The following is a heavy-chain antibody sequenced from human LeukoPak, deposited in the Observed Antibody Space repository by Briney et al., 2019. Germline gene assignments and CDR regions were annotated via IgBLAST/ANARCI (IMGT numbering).Heavy chain of an antibody. CDR2: ISSSGSTI. J-gene: IGHJ4*02. V-gene: IGHV3-48*04. D-gene: IGHD3-22*01. CDR3: ARDFPYYYDSSGYYPGPFDY. CDR1: GFTFSSYS. Sequence: GGSLRLSCAASGFTFSSYSMNWVRQAPGKGLEWVSYISSSGSTIYYADSVKGRFTISRDNAKNSLYLQMNSLRAEDTAVYYCARDFPYYYDSSGYYPGPFDYWGQGTLVTVSS.